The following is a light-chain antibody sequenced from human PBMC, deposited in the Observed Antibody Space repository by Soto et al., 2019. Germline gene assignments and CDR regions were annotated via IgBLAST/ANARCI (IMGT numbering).Light chain of an antibody. CDR1: SSDVGGYNH. V-gene: IGLV2-14*01. CDR3: NSYTSSSSLV. J-gene: IGLJ3*02. CDR2: EVS. Sequence: QSVLTQPAYVSGSPGQSITISCTGTSSDVGGYNHVSWYQQHPGKAPKLMIYEVSDRPSGVSNRFSGSKSGNTASLTISGLQAEDEADYYCNSYTSSSSLVFGGGTKVTVL.